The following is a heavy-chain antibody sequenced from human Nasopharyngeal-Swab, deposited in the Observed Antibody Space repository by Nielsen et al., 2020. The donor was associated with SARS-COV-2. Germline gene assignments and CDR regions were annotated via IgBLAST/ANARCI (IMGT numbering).Heavy chain of an antibody. D-gene: IGHD4-23*01. Sequence: SLRLSCKGSGDSFTSYWIGWVRQMPGKGLEWMGIIYPGDSDTRYSPSFQGQVTISADKSISTAYLQWSSLKASDTAMYYCARLGENYGGSNWYFDLWGRGTLVTVSS. V-gene: IGHV5-51*01. CDR1: GDSFTSYW. J-gene: IGHJ2*01. CDR3: ARLGENYGGSNWYFDL. CDR2: IYPGDSDT.